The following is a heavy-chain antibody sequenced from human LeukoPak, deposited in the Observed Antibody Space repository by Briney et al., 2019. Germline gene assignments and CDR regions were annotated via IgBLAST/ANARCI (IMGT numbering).Heavy chain of an antibody. CDR2: INHSGST. Sequence: PSETLSLTCAVYGGSFSGYYWSWIRQPPGKGLEWIGEINHSGSTNYNPSLKSRVTISVDTSKNQFSLKLSSVTAADTAVYYCARGTRGYYDSSGYYYGYWGKGTLVTVSS. J-gene: IGHJ4*02. V-gene: IGHV4-34*01. CDR3: ARGTRGYYDSSGYYYGY. D-gene: IGHD3-22*01. CDR1: GGSFSGYY.